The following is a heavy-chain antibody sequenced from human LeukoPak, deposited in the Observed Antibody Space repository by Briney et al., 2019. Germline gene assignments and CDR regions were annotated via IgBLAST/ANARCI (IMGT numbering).Heavy chain of an antibody. CDR1: GFTFSNAW. V-gene: IGHV3-15*01. Sequence: GGSLRLSCAAPGFTFSNAWMSWVRQAPGKGLEWVGRIKSKTDGGTTDYAAPVKGRFTISRDDSKNTLYLQMNSLKTEDTAVYYCTTALSMSDFDYWGQGTLVTVSS. CDR3: TTALSMSDFDY. D-gene: IGHD2-21*01. J-gene: IGHJ4*02. CDR2: IKSKTDGGTT.